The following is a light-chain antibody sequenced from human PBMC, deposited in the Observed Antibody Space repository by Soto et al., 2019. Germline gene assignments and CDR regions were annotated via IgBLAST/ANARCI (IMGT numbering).Light chain of an antibody. CDR3: QQYNSYPWT. CDR1: QSISSW. V-gene: IGKV1-5*01. Sequence: MTQSLTTLSASVGDRVTVNCRASQSISSWLAWYQQKPGKAPKLLIYDASSLESGVPSRFSGSGSGTEFTLTISSLQTDDFATYYCQQYNSYPWTFGQGTTVDIK. CDR2: DAS. J-gene: IGKJ1*01.